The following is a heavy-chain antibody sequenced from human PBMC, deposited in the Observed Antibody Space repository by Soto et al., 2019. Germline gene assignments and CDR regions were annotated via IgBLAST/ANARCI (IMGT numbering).Heavy chain of an antibody. CDR3: ARVLDTAMVMDYYYYGMDV. Sequence: QVQLQESGPGLVKPSGTLSLTCAVSGGSISSSNWWSWVRQPPGKGLEWIGEIYHSGSTNYNPSLKSRDTISVDKSKNQFSLKLSSVTAADTAVYYCARVLDTAMVMDYYYYGMDVWGQGTTVTVSS. CDR1: GGSISSSNW. J-gene: IGHJ6*02. D-gene: IGHD5-18*01. CDR2: IYHSGST. V-gene: IGHV4-4*02.